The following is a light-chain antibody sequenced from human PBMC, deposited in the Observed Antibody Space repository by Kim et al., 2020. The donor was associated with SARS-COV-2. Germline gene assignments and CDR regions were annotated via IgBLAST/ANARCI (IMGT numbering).Light chain of an antibody. CDR2: GAS. V-gene: IGKV1-17*01. Sequence: ASVGNRVTVTCRASQDNGNDLGWYQQNPGRAPKRLIYGASHLQGGVPSRFSNSGSATEFALTVISLQPEAYATYFCLQDRTCPITFGQGTRLEIK. CDR1: QDNGND. CDR3: LQDRTCPIT. J-gene: IGKJ5*01.